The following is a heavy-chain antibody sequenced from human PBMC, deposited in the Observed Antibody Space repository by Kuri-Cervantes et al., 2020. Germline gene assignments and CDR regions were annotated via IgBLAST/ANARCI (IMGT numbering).Heavy chain of an antibody. D-gene: IGHD3-16*02. CDR3: ARAGGHYDYVWGSYRLTYFDY. CDR2: IIPILGIA. V-gene: IGHV1-69*02. J-gene: IGHJ4*02. CDR1: GGTFSSYT. Sequence: PSVKVSCKASGGTFSSYTISWVRQAPGQGLEWMGRIIPILGIANYAQKFQGRVTITADKSTSTAYMELSSLRSDDTAVYYCARAGGHYDYVWGSYRLTYFDYWGQGTLVTVSS.